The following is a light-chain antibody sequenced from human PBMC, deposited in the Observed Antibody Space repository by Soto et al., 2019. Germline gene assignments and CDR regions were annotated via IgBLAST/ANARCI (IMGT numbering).Light chain of an antibody. CDR3: CSYAGIYV. CDR2: EVS. J-gene: IGLJ1*01. CDR1: SSDVGSYNL. Sequence: QCVLTQPAPVSGSAGQSITISCTGTSSDVGSYNLVSWYQQHPGKAPKLMIYEVSKRPSGVSNRFSGSKSGNTASLTISGLQAEDEADYYCCSYAGIYVFGTGTKVTVL. V-gene: IGLV2-23*02.